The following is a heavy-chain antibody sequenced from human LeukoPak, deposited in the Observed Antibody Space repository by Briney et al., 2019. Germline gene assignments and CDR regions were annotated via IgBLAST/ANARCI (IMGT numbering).Heavy chain of an antibody. CDR1: GGSISSYY. CDR3: AMTYCSSTSCYLDY. CDR2: IYYSGST. D-gene: IGHD2-2*01. Sequence: PSETLSLTCTVSGGSISSYYWGWIRQPPGKGLEWIGYIYYSGSTNYNPSLKSRVTISVDTSKNQFSLKLSSVTAADTAVYYCAMTYCSSTSCYLDYWGQGTLVTVSS. J-gene: IGHJ4*02. V-gene: IGHV4-59*01.